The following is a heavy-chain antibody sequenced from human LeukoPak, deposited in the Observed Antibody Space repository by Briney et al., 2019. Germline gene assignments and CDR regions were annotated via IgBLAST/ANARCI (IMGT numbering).Heavy chain of an antibody. Sequence: SVKVSCKASGGTFSSYAVSWVRQAPGQGLEWMGGIIPIFGTANYAQKFQGRVTITADKSTSTAYMELSSLRSEDTAVYYCARDQGSYALDYWGQGTLVTVSS. CDR3: ARDQGSYALDY. V-gene: IGHV1-69*06. CDR2: IIPIFGTA. CDR1: GGTFSSYA. J-gene: IGHJ4*02. D-gene: IGHD1-26*01.